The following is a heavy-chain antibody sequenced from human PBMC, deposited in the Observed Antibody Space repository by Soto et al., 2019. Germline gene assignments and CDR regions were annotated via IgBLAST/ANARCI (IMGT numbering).Heavy chain of an antibody. V-gene: IGHV4-31*03. CDR3: ARPGPNYDGSGDHLYYFDY. D-gene: IGHD3-22*01. CDR2: IDYSGST. Sequence: QVQLQESGPGLVKPSQTLSLTCTVSGGSISSGGYYWSWIRQHPGKGLEWLGYIDYSGSTYYNPAHESRATISRHPDKNQSPLKLSPLTAADTAVYYSARPGPNYDGSGDHLYYFDYWGQGTPVTVST. CDR1: GGSISSGGYY. J-gene: IGHJ4*02.